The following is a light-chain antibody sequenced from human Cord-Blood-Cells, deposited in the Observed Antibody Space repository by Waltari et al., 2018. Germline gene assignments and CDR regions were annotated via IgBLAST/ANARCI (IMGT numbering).Light chain of an antibody. V-gene: IGLV2-14*01. J-gene: IGLJ3*02. Sequence: QTALSPPASVSGSPAQSSTISCTGTSKAVLCLISVSRYQQHPGKAPKLMIYEVSNRPSGVSNRFSGSKSGNTASLTISGLQAEDEADYYCSSYTSSSTLVFGGGTKLTVL. CDR1: SKAVLCLIS. CDR2: EVS. CDR3: SSYTSSSTLV.